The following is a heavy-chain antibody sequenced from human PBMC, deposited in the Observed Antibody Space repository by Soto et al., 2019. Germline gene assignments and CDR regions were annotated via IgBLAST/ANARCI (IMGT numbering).Heavy chain of an antibody. D-gene: IGHD3-3*01. CDR3: ARARSDYDFWSGYYSLDY. J-gene: IGHJ4*02. V-gene: IGHV3-30-3*01. CDR2: ISYDGSNK. CDR1: GVPFRSYS. Sequence: GGSLRLSFAASGVPFRSYSMHWVRQAPGKGLEWVAVISYDGSNKYYADSVKGRFTISRDNSKNTLYLQMNSLRAEDTAVYYCARARSDYDFWSGYYSLDYWGQGTLVPVSS.